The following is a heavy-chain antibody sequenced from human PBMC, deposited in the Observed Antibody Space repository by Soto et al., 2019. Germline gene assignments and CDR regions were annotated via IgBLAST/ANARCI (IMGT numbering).Heavy chain of an antibody. V-gene: IGHV4-30-2*01. CDR2: IYHSGST. CDR1: GGSISSGGYS. CDR3: ARDVIAAAGRGEWFDP. Sequence: QLQLQESGSGLVKPSQTLSLTCAVSGGSISSGGYSWSWIRQPPGKGLEWIGYIYHSGSTYYTPSLKSRVTISVDRSKNQFSLKLSSVSAADTAVYYCARDVIAAAGRGEWFDPWGQGTLVTVSS. D-gene: IGHD6-13*01. J-gene: IGHJ5*02.